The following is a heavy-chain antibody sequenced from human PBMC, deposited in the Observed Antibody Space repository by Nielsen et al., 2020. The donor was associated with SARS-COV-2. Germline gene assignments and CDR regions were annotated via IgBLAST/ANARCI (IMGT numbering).Heavy chain of an antibody. J-gene: IGHJ4*02. D-gene: IGHD3-3*01. Sequence: WIRQPPGKGLEWIGEIYHSGSTNYNPSLKSRVTISVDKSKNQFSLKLSSVTAADTAVYYCARDEGTWADGYYIGGGVVDYWGQGTLVTVSS. CDR3: ARDEGTWADGYYIGGGVVDY. CDR2: IYHSGST. V-gene: IGHV4-4*02.